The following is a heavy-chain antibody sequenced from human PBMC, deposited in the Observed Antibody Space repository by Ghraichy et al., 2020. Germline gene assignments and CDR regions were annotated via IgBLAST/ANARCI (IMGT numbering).Heavy chain of an antibody. CDR2: IGTDGNNI. CDR1: GFSFSSYW. CDR3: GSGRWGSVDY. Sequence: LSLTCAASGFSFSSYWMHWVRQAPGKGLVWVSRIGTDGNNIGSAGAVKGRFTISRDNAKNTLFLQMHSLRGDDTAVYYCGSGRWGSVDYWGQGTLVTVSS. D-gene: IGHD5-24*01. V-gene: IGHV3-74*01. J-gene: IGHJ4*02.